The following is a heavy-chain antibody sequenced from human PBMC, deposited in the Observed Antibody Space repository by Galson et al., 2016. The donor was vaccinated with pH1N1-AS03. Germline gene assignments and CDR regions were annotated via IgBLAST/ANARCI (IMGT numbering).Heavy chain of an antibody. CDR2: IYSGGTT. V-gene: IGHV3-66*02. CDR1: GFTVNSNY. J-gene: IGHJ4*02. Sequence: SLRLSCAASGFTVNSNYMTWVRQAPGKGLDWVSVIYSGGTTYYADSVKGRFTISRDNSKNTLYLQMNSLRTEDTDVYYCARADYPGSPLDFWGQGTLVTVSS. CDR3: ARADYPGSPLDF. D-gene: IGHD3-10*01.